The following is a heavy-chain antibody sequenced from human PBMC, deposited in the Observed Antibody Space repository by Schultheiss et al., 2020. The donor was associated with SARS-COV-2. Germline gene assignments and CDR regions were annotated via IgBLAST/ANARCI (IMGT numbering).Heavy chain of an antibody. CDR2: IYPGDSDT. CDR1: GYRFNSHW. V-gene: IGHV5-51*01. Sequence: GESLKISCKGSGYRFNSHWIAWVRQKSGKGLEWMGTIYPGDSDTRYSPSFQGQVTISVDKSISTAYLRWSSLKASDSGTYYCARRRAGSTTWTMDVWGQGTTVTVSS. CDR3: ARRRAGSTTWTMDV. J-gene: IGHJ6*02. D-gene: IGHD1-7*01.